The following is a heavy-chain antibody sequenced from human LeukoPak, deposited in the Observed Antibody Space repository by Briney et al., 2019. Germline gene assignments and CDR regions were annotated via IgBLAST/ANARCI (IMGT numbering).Heavy chain of an antibody. Sequence: SETPSLTCTVPGDSINSYYWNWIRQPPGKGLEWIGYIYYRGFTNYNPSLKSRVSTSIDTSKKQFSLKLSSVTAADTAIYYCAGVFSGRRPFELWGKGTLVTVSS. V-gene: IGHV4-59*01. CDR2: IYYRGFT. CDR1: GDSINSYY. J-gene: IGHJ4*02. D-gene: IGHD3-10*01. CDR3: AGVFSGRRPFEL.